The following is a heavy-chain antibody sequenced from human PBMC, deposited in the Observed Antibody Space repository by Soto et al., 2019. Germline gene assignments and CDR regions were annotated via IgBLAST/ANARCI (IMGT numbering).Heavy chain of an antibody. V-gene: IGHV3-33*01. CDR2: IWYDGSNK. CDR1: GFPFSSYG. CDR3: ASSIN. Sequence: GESLKISCAASGFPFSSYGMHWVRQAPGKGLEWVAVIWYDGSNKDYADSVKGRFTISRDNSKNTLYLQMNSLRADDTAVYYCASSINWGQGXLVTVYS. J-gene: IGHJ4*02.